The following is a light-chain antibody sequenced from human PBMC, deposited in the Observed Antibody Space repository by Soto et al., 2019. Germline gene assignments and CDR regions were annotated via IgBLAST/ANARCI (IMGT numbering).Light chain of an antibody. V-gene: IGLV2-23*01. Sequence: QSALTQPASVSGSPGQSITISCTGTSSDVGSYNLVSWYQQHPGKAPKLMIYEGSKRPSGVSNRFSGSKSGNTASLTISGLRAEDEADYYCCSYAGSSTSHVVFGGGTKLTVL. J-gene: IGLJ2*01. CDR2: EGS. CDR3: CSYAGSSTSHVV. CDR1: SSDVGSYNL.